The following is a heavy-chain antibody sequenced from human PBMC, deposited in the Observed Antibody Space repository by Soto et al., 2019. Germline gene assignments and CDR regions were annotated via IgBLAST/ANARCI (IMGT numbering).Heavy chain of an antibody. CDR1: GYTFTSYA. Sequence: QVQLVQSGAEEKQPGASVKVSCKASGYTFTSYAMHWVRQAPGQRLEWMGWINAGNDNTKYSQKFQGRVTITRDTSASTAYMELSSLRSEDTAVYYCARSAYTSGWTGYWGQGTLVTVSP. J-gene: IGHJ4*02. CDR2: INAGNDNT. V-gene: IGHV1-3*05. D-gene: IGHD6-19*01. CDR3: ARSAYTSGWTGY.